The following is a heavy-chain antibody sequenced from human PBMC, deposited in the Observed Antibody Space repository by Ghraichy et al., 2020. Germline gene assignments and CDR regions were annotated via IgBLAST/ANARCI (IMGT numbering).Heavy chain of an antibody. J-gene: IGHJ5*02. CDR1: GFTFSSYY. Sequence: LSLTCAASGFTFSSYYMNWVRQAPGKGLEWVANIKQDGSEKYYVDSVKGRFTISRDNAKNSLYLQMNSLRAEDTAVYYCARAVVPAAKVGFDPWGQGTLVTVSS. CDR3: ARAVVPAAKVGFDP. V-gene: IGHV3-7*04. CDR2: IKQDGSEK. D-gene: IGHD2-2*01.